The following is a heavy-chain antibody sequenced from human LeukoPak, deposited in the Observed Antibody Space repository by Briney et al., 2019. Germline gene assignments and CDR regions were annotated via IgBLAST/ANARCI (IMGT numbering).Heavy chain of an antibody. CDR2: INHSGST. Sequence: PSETLSLTCAVYGGSFSGYYWSWIRQPPGKGLEGIGEINHSGSTNYNPSLKSRVIISVDTSKNQFSLKLSSVTAADTAVYYCARGRSSENSIIVAGTTFDCWGQGTLVTVSS. D-gene: IGHD6-19*01. J-gene: IGHJ4*02. CDR1: GGSFSGYY. CDR3: ARGRSSENSIIVAGTTFDC. V-gene: IGHV4-34*01.